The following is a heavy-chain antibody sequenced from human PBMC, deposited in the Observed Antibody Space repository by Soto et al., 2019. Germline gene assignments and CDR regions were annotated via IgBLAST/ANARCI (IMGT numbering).Heavy chain of an antibody. V-gene: IGHV1-8*01. CDR2: MNPNSGNT. J-gene: IGHJ6*02. CDR1: GYTFTSYD. Sequence: ASVKVSCKASGYTFTSYDINWVRQATGRGLEWMGWMNPNSGNTGYAQKFQGRVTMTRNTSISTAYMELSSLRSEDTAVYYCARGHFDWLLSYYGMDVWGQGTTVTVSS. CDR3: ARGHFDWLLSYYGMDV. D-gene: IGHD3-9*01.